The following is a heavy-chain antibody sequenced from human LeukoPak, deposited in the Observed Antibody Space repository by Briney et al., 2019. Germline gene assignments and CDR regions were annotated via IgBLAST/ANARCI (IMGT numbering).Heavy chain of an antibody. CDR3: AREGYRGSSSECYYSSNRTV. CDR2: ISAYNGNT. D-gene: IGHD1-26*01. Sequence: GASVKVSCKASGYTFTSYGISWVRQAPGQGLEWMGWISAYNGNTNYAQKLQGRVTMTTDTSTSTAYMELRSLRSDDTAVYYCAREGYRGSSSECYYSSNRTVGGKGTTFTVSS. J-gene: IGHJ6*03. V-gene: IGHV1-18*01. CDR1: GYTFTSYG.